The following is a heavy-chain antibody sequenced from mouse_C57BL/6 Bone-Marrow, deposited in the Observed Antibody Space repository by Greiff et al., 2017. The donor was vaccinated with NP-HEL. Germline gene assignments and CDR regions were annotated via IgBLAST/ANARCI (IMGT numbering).Heavy chain of an antibody. CDR2: INPYNGGT. CDR1: GYTFTDYY. CDR3: ARGGYSNYTFAY. Sequence: VQLQQSGPVLVKPGASVKMSCKASGYTFTDYYMNWVKQSHGKSLEWIGVINPYNGGTSYNQKFKGKATLTVDKSSSTAYMELNSLTSEDSAVYYCARGGYSNYTFAYWGQGTLVTVSA. J-gene: IGHJ3*01. V-gene: IGHV1-19*01. D-gene: IGHD2-5*01.